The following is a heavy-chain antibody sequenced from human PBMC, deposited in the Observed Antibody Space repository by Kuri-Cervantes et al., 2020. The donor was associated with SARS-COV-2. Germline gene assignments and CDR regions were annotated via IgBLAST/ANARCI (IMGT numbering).Heavy chain of an antibody. CDR1: GFTFSSYA. V-gene: IGHV3-23*01. CDR3: ARVSFGEAYVGY. J-gene: IGHJ4*02. D-gene: IGHD3-10*01. Sequence: GESLKISCAASGFTFSSYAMSWVRQAPGKGLEWVSAISGSGGSTYYADSVKGRFTISRDNAKNSLYLQMNSLRAEDTAVYYCARVSFGEAYVGYWGQGTLVTVSS. CDR2: ISGSGGST.